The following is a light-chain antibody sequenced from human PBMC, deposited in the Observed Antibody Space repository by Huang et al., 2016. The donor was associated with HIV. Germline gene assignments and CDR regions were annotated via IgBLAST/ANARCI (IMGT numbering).Light chain of an antibody. Sequence: DIVMTQSPDSLAVSLGERATINCKSSQSVLYSSNNKNYLAGYQQKPGQPPKLLIYWASTRESGVPDRFSGSGSGTDFTLTISSPQAEDVAVYYCQQYYSTPLTFGGGTKVEIK. CDR1: QSVLYSSNNKNY. CDR2: WAS. J-gene: IGKJ4*01. CDR3: QQYYSTPLT. V-gene: IGKV4-1*01.